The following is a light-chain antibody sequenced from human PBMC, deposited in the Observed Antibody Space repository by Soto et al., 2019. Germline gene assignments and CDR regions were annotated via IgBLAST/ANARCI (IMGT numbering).Light chain of an antibody. CDR1: QSVRND. Sequence: EIVMTQSPATLSVSPGERVTLFCRASQSVRNDLAWYQQKPGKAPRVLVYGASTTATGVPARFSDSGSGTEFSLTISSLQSEDFAVYYCKQYNNWYIFGEGTKLEIK. V-gene: IGKV3-15*01. CDR2: GAS. CDR3: KQYNNWYI. J-gene: IGKJ2*01.